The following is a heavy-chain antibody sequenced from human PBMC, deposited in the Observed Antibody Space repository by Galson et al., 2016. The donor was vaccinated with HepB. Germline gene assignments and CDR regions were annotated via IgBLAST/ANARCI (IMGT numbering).Heavy chain of an antibody. V-gene: IGHV1-8*01. Sequence: SVKVSCKASGYTFTNYDINWVRQASGQGLEWMGWMNANSGNTGFAQKFQGRVTMTRNISISTAYMELSSLRSEDTAVYFCARATRDLTDCWGQGTLVTVSS. CDR2: MNANSGNT. J-gene: IGHJ4*02. CDR3: ARATRDLTDC. CDR1: GYTFTNYD.